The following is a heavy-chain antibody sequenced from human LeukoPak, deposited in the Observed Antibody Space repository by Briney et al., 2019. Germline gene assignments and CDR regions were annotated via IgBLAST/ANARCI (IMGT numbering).Heavy chain of an antibody. J-gene: IGHJ4*02. V-gene: IGHV3-30*18. Sequence: GGSLRLSCAASGFTFSSYGMRWVRQAPGKGLEWVAVISYDGSNKYYADSVKGRFTISRDNSKNTLYLQMNSLRAEDTAVYYCAKGLENAAWTLYYWGQGTLVTVSS. CDR1: GFTFSSYG. CDR3: AKGLENAAWTLYY. D-gene: IGHD3/OR15-3a*01. CDR2: ISYDGSNK.